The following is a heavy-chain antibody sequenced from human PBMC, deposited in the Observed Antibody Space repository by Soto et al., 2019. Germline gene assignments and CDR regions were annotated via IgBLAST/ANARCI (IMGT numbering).Heavy chain of an antibody. D-gene: IGHD5-12*01. CDR1: GFTFSASY. CDR2: ISNSGNTK. V-gene: IGHV3-11*01. CDR3: ARERSCSGNSCYKLRFDP. Sequence: QVQLVESGGDVVQPGGSLRLSCAASGFTFSASYMTWIRQAPGRGLEWVSYISNSGNTKEYADSVRGRFTISRDNAKNSGHLQMDSLRAEDTAVYYCARERSCSGNSCYKLRFDPWGQGTRVIVSS. J-gene: IGHJ5*02.